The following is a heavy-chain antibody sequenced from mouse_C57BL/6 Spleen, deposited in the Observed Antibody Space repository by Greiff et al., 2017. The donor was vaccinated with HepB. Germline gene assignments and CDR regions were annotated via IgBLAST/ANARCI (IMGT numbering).Heavy chain of an antibody. CDR2: ISYDGSN. CDR1: GYSITSGYY. Sequence: EVKLMESGPGLVKPSQSLSLTCSVTGYSITSGYYWNWIRQFPGNKLEWMGYISYDGSNNYNPSLKNRISITRDTSKNQFFLKLNSVTTEDTATYYCARDWAYGSSYAWFAYWGQGTLVTVSA. D-gene: IGHD1-1*01. V-gene: IGHV3-6*01. CDR3: ARDWAYGSSYAWFAY. J-gene: IGHJ3*01.